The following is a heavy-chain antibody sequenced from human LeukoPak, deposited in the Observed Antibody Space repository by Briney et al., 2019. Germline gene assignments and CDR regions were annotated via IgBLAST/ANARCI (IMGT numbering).Heavy chain of an antibody. Sequence: ASMKVSCKASGYTLTNHYMHWMRQAPGQGLEWMGQINPSGGSTTYAQKFQGRVTMTRDTSTSTVYMELSSLEPEDTAVYYCARYYYGSGNYRKFDYWGQGTLVTVSS. J-gene: IGHJ4*02. CDR1: GYTLTNHY. CDR3: ARYYYGSGNYRKFDY. CDR2: INPSGGST. D-gene: IGHD3-10*01. V-gene: IGHV1-46*01.